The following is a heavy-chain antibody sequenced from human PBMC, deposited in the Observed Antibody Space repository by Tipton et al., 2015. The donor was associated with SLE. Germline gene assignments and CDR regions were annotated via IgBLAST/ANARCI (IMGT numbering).Heavy chain of an antibody. V-gene: IGHV4-61*02. CDR1: SGSVSSGSYS. CDR2: IYTSGST. CDR3: AGGEAVYYYHYMAV. J-gene: IGHJ6*03. Sequence: TLSLTCTVSSGSVSSGSYSWSWVRQPAGKGLEWIGRIYTSGSTNYNPSLRSRVTISLDTSKTQFSLELSSVTAADTAVYYCAGGEAVYYYHYMAVWGKGTTVTVSS.